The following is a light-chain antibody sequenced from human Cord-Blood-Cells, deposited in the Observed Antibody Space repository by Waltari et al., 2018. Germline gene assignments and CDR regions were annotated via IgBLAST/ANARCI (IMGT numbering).Light chain of an antibody. CDR3: SSYTSRSTV. CDR2: DVS. J-gene: IGLJ3*02. Sequence: QSALTQPASVSGSPGQSITISCTGTSSDVGGYNYVSWYQQHPGKAPKLMIYDVSKRPSAVSNRFSGSQSGNTAALTIAGLQAEDEADYYCSSYTSRSTVFGGGTKLTAL. V-gene: IGLV2-14*01. CDR1: SSDVGGYNY.